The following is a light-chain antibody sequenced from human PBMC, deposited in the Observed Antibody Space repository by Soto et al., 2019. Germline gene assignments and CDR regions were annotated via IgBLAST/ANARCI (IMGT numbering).Light chain of an antibody. J-gene: IGKJ2*03. V-gene: IGKV1-39*01. Sequence: DIQMTQSPSSLSASVGDRVTITCRASQSISSYLNWYQREPGKAPKLLIYLASTLQSGVPSRFSGGGSGTDFTLTISSLQPEDFATYYCQHYKISTRYSFGQGTKVDIK. CDR2: LAS. CDR3: QHYKISTRYS. CDR1: QSISSY.